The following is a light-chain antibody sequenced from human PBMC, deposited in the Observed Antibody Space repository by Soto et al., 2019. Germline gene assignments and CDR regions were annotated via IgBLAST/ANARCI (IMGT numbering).Light chain of an antibody. CDR1: QGISNY. V-gene: IGKV1-9*01. J-gene: IGKJ4*01. CDR2: GAS. Sequence: DIQLTQSPSFLSASVGDRVTITCRASQGISNYLGWYQQKPGKAPKLLIYGASTLQSGVPSRFSGSGSGTEFTLTISTLQPEDSATYRCQQVESYPLTFGGGTKVEIK. CDR3: QQVESYPLT.